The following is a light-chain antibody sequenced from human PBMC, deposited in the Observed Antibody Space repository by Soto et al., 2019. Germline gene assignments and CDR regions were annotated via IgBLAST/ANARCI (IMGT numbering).Light chain of an antibody. Sequence: QSALTQPRSVSASPRQSVTISCTGTSSDVGGYNFVSWYQQHPGKAPKFLIYDVSKRPSGVPDRFSGSKSGNTASLTISGLQAEDEADYYCCSYAGSYSWVFGGGTKVTVL. V-gene: IGLV2-11*01. J-gene: IGLJ3*02. CDR2: DVS. CDR3: CSYAGSYSWV. CDR1: SSDVGGYNF.